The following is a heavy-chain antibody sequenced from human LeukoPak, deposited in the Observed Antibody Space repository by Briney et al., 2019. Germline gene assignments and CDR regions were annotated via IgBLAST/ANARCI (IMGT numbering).Heavy chain of an antibody. V-gene: IGHV3-21*01. CDR3: ARDPRNGYLDWLLLYGMDV. D-gene: IGHD3-9*01. CDR2: ISSSSSYI. Sequence: PGGSLRLSCAASGFTFSSYSMNWVRQAPGKGLEWVSSISSSSSYIYYADSVKGRFTISRDNAKNSLYLQMNSLRAEDTAVYYCARDPRNGYLDWLLLYGMDVWGQGTTVTVSS. CDR1: GFTFSSYS. J-gene: IGHJ6*02.